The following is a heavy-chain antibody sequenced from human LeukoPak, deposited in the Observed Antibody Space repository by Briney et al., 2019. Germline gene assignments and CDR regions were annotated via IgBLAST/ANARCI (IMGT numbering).Heavy chain of an antibody. CDR1: GYTFTSYD. CDR2: ISAYNGNK. J-gene: IGHJ4*02. CDR3: ARDRDWQQLVAIVFDF. Sequence: ASVKVSCKASGYTFTSYDINWVRQAPGQAREWMGWISAYNGNKDYAQKFQGRVTMTTDTSTSTAYMELRNLESDDTAVYYCARDRDWQQLVAIVFDFWGQGTLVTVSS. D-gene: IGHD6-13*01. V-gene: IGHV1-18*01.